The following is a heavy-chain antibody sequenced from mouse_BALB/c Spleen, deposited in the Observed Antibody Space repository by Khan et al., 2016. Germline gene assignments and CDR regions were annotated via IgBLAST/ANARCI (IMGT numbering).Heavy chain of an antibody. CDR2: IYPGDGDT. Sequence: QVQLKQSGAELARPGASVKLSCKASGYTFTSYWMQWVKQRPGQGLEWIGAIYPGDGDTRYTQKFKGKATLTADKSSSTAYMQLSSLASEDSAVXYCARGGDYSLYYAMDYWGQGTSVTVSS. J-gene: IGHJ4*01. V-gene: IGHV1-87*01. D-gene: IGHD1-1*01. CDR3: ARGGDYSLYYAMDY. CDR1: GYTFTSYW.